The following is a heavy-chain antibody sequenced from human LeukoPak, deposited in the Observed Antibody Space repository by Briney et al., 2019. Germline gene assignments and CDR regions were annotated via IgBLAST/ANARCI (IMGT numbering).Heavy chain of an antibody. Sequence: PGGSLRLSCAASGFTFSSYSMNWVRQAPGKGLEWVSSISSSSSYIYYADSVKGRFTISRDNAKNSLYLQMNSLRAEDTAVYYCARDRRFLEWLSVWGQGTLVTVSS. CDR1: GFTFSSYS. CDR3: ARDRRFLEWLSV. D-gene: IGHD3-3*01. CDR2: ISSSSSYI. J-gene: IGHJ4*02. V-gene: IGHV3-21*01.